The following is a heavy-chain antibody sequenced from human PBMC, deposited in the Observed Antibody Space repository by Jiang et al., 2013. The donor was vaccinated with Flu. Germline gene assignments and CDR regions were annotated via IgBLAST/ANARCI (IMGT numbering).Heavy chain of an antibody. CDR2: IYPGDSDT. J-gene: IGHJ3*02. D-gene: IGHD6-19*01. CDR3: ARAPSMQWLVLSDAFDI. V-gene: IGHV5-51*01. CDR1: GYSFTSYW. Sequence: GAEVKKPGESLKISCKGSGYSFTSYWIGWVRQMPGKGLEWMGIIYPGDSDTRYSPSFQGQVTISADKSISTAYLQWSSLKASDTAMYYCARAPSMQWLVLSDAFDIWGQGTMVTVSS.